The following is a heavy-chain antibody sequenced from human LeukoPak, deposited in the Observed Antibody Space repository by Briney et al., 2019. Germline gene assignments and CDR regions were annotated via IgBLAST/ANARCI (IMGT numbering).Heavy chain of an antibody. J-gene: IGHJ4*02. D-gene: IGHD3-22*01. CDR2: INPNSGGT. CDR1: GYAFTGYY. Sequence: GASVKVSCKASGYAFTGYYMHWVRQAPGQGLEWMGWINPNSGGTNYSQKFQGRVTMTRDTSISTAYMELGRLRSNDTAVYYCAPSDYSAYYFDYWGQGTLVTVSS. CDR3: APSDYSAYYFDY. V-gene: IGHV1-2*02.